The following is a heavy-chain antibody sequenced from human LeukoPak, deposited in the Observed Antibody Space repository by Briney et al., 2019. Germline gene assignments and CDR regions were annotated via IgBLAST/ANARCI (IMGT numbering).Heavy chain of an antibody. CDR1: GGSISSYY. V-gene: IGHV4-4*07. J-gene: IGHJ4*02. Sequence: SETLSLTCTVSGGSISSYYWSWIRQPAGKGLEWIGRIYTTGSTNYNPSLKSRVTMSVDTSKNQFSLKLSSVTAADTAVYYCARGPTRVAVAGSYFDYWGQGTLVTVSS. CDR3: ARGPTRVAVAGSYFDY. CDR2: IYTTGST. D-gene: IGHD6-19*01.